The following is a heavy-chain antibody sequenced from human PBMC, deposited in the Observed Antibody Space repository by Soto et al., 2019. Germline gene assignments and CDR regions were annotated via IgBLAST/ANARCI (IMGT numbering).Heavy chain of an antibody. V-gene: IGHV2-5*02. CDR2: IYWDDSK. CDR3: AHKGPEDGPLAY. J-gene: IGHJ4*02. CDR1: GLSLSTSGVG. Sequence: QITLKESGPTLVRPTQTLTLTCAFSGLSLSTSGVGVGWIRQPPGKALEWLAVIYWDDSKHYSPSLRTRLTITNDTSKNQVVLTMTNMDPMDTGTYYCAHKGPEDGPLAYWGQGTLVTVSS.